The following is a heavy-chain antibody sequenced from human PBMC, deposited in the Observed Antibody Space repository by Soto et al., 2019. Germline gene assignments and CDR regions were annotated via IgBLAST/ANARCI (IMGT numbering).Heavy chain of an antibody. CDR2: ITGGGDGT. CDR1: GFTFSSYA. J-gene: IGHJ3*02. V-gene: IGHV3-23*01. CDR3: AKNGPCSLATFCSGSGFHEPFEI. D-gene: IGHD2-15*01. Sequence: EVQLLESGGGFIQPGGSLRLSCAASGFTFSSYAMSWVRQAPGKGLEWVSTITGGGDGTNYADSVKGRFTISRDNADETLYGPMHSLRPYDTAIYYCAKNGPCSLATFCSGSGFHEPFEIWGQVTMFNVS.